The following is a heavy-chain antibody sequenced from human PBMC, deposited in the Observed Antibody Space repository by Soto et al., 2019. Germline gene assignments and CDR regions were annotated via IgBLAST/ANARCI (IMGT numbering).Heavy chain of an antibody. Sequence: QVQLQQWGAGLLKPSETLSLTCAVYGGSFSGYYWSWIRQPPGKGLEWIGEINHSGSTNYNPSLKSRVTISVYTSKNQFSLKPSSVTASDTAVYYCARGRAWFWIRLPFDYWGQGTLVTVSS. CDR2: INHSGST. CDR3: ARGRAWFWIRLPFDY. D-gene: IGHD3-10*01. CDR1: GGSFSGYY. V-gene: IGHV4-34*01. J-gene: IGHJ4*02.